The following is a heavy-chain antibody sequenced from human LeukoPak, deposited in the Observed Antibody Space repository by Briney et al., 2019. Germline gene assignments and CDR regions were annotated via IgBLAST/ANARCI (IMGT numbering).Heavy chain of an antibody. CDR3: ANHNLHPSPQRRSHLSDSTFQNPFPLEVSFLDAADPGVYFRAGDKHYYDSSGYYPLFDY. V-gene: IGHV4-59*01. CDR1: GGSISSYY. D-gene: IGHD3/OR15-3a*01. J-gene: IGHJ4*02. CDR2: IYYSGST. Sequence: SETLSLTCTVSGGSISSYYWSWIRQPPGKGLEWIGYIYYSGSTNYNPSLKSRVTISIDTSKNQFSLKLSSVTAADTAVYYCANHNLHPSPQRRSHLSDSTFQNPFPLEVSFLDAADPGVYFRAGDKHYYDSSGYYPLFDYWGQGTLVTVSS.